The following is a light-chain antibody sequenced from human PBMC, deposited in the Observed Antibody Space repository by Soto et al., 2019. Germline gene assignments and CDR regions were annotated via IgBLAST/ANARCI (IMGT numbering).Light chain of an antibody. V-gene: IGKV2-28*01. CDR1: QSLLHSNGYNY. J-gene: IGKJ1*01. CDR2: WGS. CDR3: MQALQTTWT. Sequence: DIVMTQSPLSLPVTPGEPASISCRSSQSLLHSNGYNYLDWYLQKPGQSPQLLIYWGSNRASGVPDRFSGRVSGTDFTLKISRVEAEDVGVYYCMQALQTTWTFGQGTKVEIK.